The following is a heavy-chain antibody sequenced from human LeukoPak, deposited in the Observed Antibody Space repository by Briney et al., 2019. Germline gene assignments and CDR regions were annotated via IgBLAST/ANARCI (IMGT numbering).Heavy chain of an antibody. CDR2: IYHSGNS. CDR1: GYSISSNYY. CDR3: ARLAYHDCWGDYSHPFDY. V-gene: IGHV4-38-2*01. J-gene: IGHJ4*02. D-gene: IGHD3/OR15-3a*01. Sequence: SETLSLTCAVSGYSISSNYYWGWIRQPPGKGREWIGGIYHSGNSYYNPALKSRVTISVDTSKNQFSLKLSSVTAADTAVYFCARLAYHDCWGDYSHPFDYWGQGSLVTVSS.